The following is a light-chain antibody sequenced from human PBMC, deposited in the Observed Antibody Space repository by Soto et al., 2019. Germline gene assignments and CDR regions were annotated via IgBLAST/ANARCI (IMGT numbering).Light chain of an antibody. CDR1: QNALNNY. J-gene: IGKJ2*01. CDR2: GAS. CDR3: QQYGGSPLYT. Sequence: EVVLTQSPGTLSLSPGERATLSCRASQNALNNYLSWYQQKPGQAPRLLIYGASTRATGIPDRFSGSGSGTDFTLIISRLEPEDFAVYYCQQYGGSPLYTFGRGTKLEIK. V-gene: IGKV3-20*01.